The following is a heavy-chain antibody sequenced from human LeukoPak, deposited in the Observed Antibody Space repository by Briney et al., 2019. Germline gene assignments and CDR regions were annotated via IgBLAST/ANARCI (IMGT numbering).Heavy chain of an antibody. CDR2: INPNSGGT. V-gene: IGHV1-2*02. CDR1: GYTFTGYY. Sequence: GASVTVSCKASGYTFTGYYMHWVRQAPGQGLEWMGWINPNSGGTNYAQKFQGRVTMTRDTSISTAYMELSRLRSDDTAVYYCARGVRRDGYTPYYYYYYMDVWGKGTTVTVSS. J-gene: IGHJ6*03. D-gene: IGHD5-24*01. CDR3: ARGVRRDGYTPYYYYYYMDV.